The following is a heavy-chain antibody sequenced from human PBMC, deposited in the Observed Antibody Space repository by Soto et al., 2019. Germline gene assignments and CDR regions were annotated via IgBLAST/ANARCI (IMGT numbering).Heavy chain of an antibody. Sequence: QMQLVQSGAEVNKPGSSVKVSCKASGGTFNTYTISWVRQVPGQGLEWMGGIMPLYAKPTYAQTFQGRLMIAADEHTNTVYMELSSLRSEDTALYCCASLNNWSSGDGRIDVWGRGTAVSVSS. CDR3: ASLNNWSSGDGRIDV. CDR1: GGTFNTYT. D-gene: IGHD1-20*01. V-gene: IGHV1-69*01. CDR2: IMPLYAKP. J-gene: IGHJ6*02.